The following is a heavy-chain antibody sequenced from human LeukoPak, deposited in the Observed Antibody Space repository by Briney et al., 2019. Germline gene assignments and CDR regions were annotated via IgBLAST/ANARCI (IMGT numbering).Heavy chain of an antibody. CDR1: GFTFSNYW. V-gene: IGHV3-7*03. CDR3: TKKTGEY. CDR2: IKQDGSER. J-gene: IGHJ4*02. Sequence: GGSLRLSCAASGFTFSNYWMTWVRQAPGKGLEWVANIKQDGSERYYVDSVKGRFTISRDNAKNSLYLQMNSLRVEDTAVYYCTKKTGEYWDQGTLVTVSA.